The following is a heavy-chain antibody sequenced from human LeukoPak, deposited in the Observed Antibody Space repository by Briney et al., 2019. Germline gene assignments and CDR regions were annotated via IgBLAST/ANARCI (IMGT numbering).Heavy chain of an antibody. D-gene: IGHD4-17*01. J-gene: IGHJ4*02. CDR2: INHSGST. V-gene: IGHV4-34*01. CDR3: ARGSFPTTVTTRTHDY. CDR1: GGSFSGYY. Sequence: PSETLSLTCAVYGGSFSGYYWSWIRQPPGKGLEWIGEINHSGSTNYNPSLKSRVTISVDTSKNQFSLNLSSVTAADTAVYCCARGSFPTTVTTRTHDYWGQGTLVTVSS.